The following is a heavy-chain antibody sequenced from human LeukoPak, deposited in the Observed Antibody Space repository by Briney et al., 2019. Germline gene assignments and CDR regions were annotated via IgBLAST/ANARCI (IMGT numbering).Heavy chain of an antibody. CDR3: AKGQGGYENHNWFDP. V-gene: IGHV3-23*01. D-gene: IGHD5-12*01. CDR1: GFTFRSYA. J-gene: IGHJ5*02. Sequence: GVSLRLSCAASGFTFRSYAMSWVRQARGKGLEWVSAISGSGGSTYYADSVKGRFTISRDNSKNTLYLQMNSLRAEDTAVYYCAKGQGGYENHNWFDPWGQGTLVTVSS. CDR2: ISGSGGST.